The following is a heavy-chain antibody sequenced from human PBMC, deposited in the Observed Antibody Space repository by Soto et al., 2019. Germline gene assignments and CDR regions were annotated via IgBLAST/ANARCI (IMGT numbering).Heavy chain of an antibody. D-gene: IGHD3-22*01. CDR2: ISGYNGNT. CDR3: ARDRLHYYGSTESSVDY. Sequence: ASVKVSCKASAYTFTSYGISWVRQAPGQGLEWMGWISGYNGNTDYAQILQGRVTMTTDTSTSTAYMELRSLRSDDTAVYYCARDRLHYYGSTESSVDYWGQGTLVTVSS. V-gene: IGHV1-18*01. CDR1: AYTFTSYG. J-gene: IGHJ4*02.